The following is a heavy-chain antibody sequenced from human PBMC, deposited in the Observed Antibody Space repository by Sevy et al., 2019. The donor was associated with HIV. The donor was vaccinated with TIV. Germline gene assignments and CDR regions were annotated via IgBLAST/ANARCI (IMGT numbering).Heavy chain of an antibody. V-gene: IGHV4-38-2*02. Sequence: SETLSLTCTVSGYSIRNGYYWAWIRQPPGKGLGWIGSIHHSGITHYNPSLKSRVIISVDTSKNQVSLELSSVTAADTAMYYCARDRKYPLYYFDYWGQGILVTVSS. CDR3: ARDRKYPLYYFDY. J-gene: IGHJ4*02. CDR2: IHHSGIT. D-gene: IGHD6-6*01. CDR1: GYSIRNGYY.